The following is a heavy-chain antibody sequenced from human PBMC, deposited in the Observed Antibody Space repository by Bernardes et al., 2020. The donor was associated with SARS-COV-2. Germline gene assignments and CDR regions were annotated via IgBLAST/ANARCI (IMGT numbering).Heavy chain of an antibody. D-gene: IGHD3-10*01. CDR3: ARGPISSIDY. CDR2: INPSSGVT. Sequence: ASLKVFCKASGYTFTPYYIHWVRQAPGQGFEWMGWINPSSGVTNYAQKFQGGVTMTRDTSISTAYMELSSLRADDTAVFYCARGPISSIDYWGQGSLVTVSS. CDR1: GYTFTPYY. J-gene: IGHJ4*02. V-gene: IGHV1-2*02.